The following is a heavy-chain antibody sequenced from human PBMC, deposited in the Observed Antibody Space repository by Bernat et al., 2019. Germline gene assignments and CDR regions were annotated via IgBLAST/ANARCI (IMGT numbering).Heavy chain of an antibody. J-gene: IGHJ2*01. CDR2: ISYDGSKK. Sequence: QVQLVESGGGVVQPGRSLRLSCAASGFTFSTYGMHWVRQAPGKGLEWVAVISYDGSKKYYADSVKGRFTISRDNSKNTLYLQMNSLRAEDTAVYYCARVLAGRNWYFDLWGRGTLVTVSS. V-gene: IGHV3-30*03. CDR1: GFTFSTYG. CDR3: ARVLAGRNWYFDL.